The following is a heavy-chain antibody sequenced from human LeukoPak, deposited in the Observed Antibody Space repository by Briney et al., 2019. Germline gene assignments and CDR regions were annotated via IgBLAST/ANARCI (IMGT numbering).Heavy chain of an antibody. D-gene: IGHD5-12*01. V-gene: IGHV4-59*01. J-gene: IGHJ2*01. CDR1: GGSISSYY. CDR2: IYYSGSP. CDR3: ASLVAVSRHWYFDL. Sequence: PSETLSLTCTVSGGSISSYYWSWIRQPPGKGLEWIGYIYYSGSPNYNPSLKSRVTMSVDTSKNQFSLKLSSLTAADTAVYYCASLVAVSRHWYFDLWGRGTLVTVSS.